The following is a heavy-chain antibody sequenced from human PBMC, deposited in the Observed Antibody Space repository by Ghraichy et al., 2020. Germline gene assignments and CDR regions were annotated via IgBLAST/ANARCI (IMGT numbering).Heavy chain of an antibody. CDR1: GFTFSSYW. CDR3: ARDRAGLAARPYYMDV. D-gene: IGHD6-6*01. CDR2: INQDGSEK. V-gene: IGHV3-7*01. Sequence: GGSLRLSCAASGFTFSSYWMSWVRQAPGKGLEWVANINQDGSEKYYVDSVKGRFTISRDNAKNSLYLQMDSLRVKDTAVYYCARDRAGLAARPYYMDVWGKGTTVTVSS. J-gene: IGHJ6*03.